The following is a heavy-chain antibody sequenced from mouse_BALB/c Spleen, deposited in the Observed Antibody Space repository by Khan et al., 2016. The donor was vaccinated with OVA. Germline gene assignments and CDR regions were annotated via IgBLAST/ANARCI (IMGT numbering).Heavy chain of an antibody. D-gene: IGHD2-2*01. J-gene: IGHJ3*01. CDR2: IDPFSGVT. CDR1: GYSFTSYY. Sequence: VHVKQSGPELMKPGASVKISCKASGYSFTSYYIHWLMQSHGKSLEWIGYIDPFSGVTTYNQKFKGKATLTVDKSSSTAYIHLSNLTSEDSAVYYGTRHGYVAWFTYWGQGTLVTVSA. V-gene: IGHV1S135*01. CDR3: TRHGYVAWFTY.